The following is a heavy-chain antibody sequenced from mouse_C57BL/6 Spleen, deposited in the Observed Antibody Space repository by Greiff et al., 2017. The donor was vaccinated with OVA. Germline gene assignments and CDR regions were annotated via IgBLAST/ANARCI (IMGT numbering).Heavy chain of an antibody. V-gene: IGHV1-26*01. CDR3: ARGGLSAGFAY. J-gene: IGHJ3*01. D-gene: IGHD2-4*01. CDR2: INPNNGGT. CDR1: GYTFTDYY. Sequence: VQLQQSGPELVKPGASVKISCKASGYTFTDYYMNWVKQSHGKSLEWIGDINPNNGGTSYNQKFKGKATLTVDKSSSTAYMELRSLTSEDSAVYYCARGGLSAGFAYWGQGTLVTVSA.